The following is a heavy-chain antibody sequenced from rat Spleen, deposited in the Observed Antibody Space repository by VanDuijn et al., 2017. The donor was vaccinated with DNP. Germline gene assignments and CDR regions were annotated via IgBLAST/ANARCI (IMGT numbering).Heavy chain of an antibody. CDR2: IIYDSSDS. V-gene: IGHV5S10*01. D-gene: IGHD1-2*01. CDR1: GFSFSDYI. CDR3: STADYSSY. Sequence: EVQLVESGGGLVQPGSSLRLSCIVSGFSFSDYIMAWVRQAPKKGLEWVATIIYDSSDSYYGDSVKGRFTVSRDNARNTLYLQMDSLRSEDTATYYCSTADYSSYWGQGTLVTVSS. J-gene: IGHJ3*01.